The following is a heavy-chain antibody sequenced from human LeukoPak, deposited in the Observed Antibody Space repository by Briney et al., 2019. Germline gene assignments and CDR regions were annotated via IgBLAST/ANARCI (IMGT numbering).Heavy chain of an antibody. Sequence: GGSLRLSCAASGFTFSANSMNWVPQAPGKGLEWVSYISSGSGTIYYADFVKGRFTVSRDNAQNSLFLQMNSLRDEDTAVYFCARSQWDFWGQGTLLTVSS. J-gene: IGHJ4*02. CDR1: GFTFSANS. CDR3: ARSQWDF. V-gene: IGHV3-48*02. CDR2: ISSGSGTI. D-gene: IGHD6-19*01.